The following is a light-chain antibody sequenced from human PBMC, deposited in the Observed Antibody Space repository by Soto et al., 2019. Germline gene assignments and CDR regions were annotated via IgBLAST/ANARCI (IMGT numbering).Light chain of an antibody. CDR1: QSISSY. CDR3: QQYNSYPWT. CDR2: AAS. V-gene: IGKV1-39*01. Sequence: DIQMTQSPSSLSASVGDRVTISFRASQSISSYLNWYQQKPGKAPKLLIYAASSLQSGVPSRFSGSESGTDFTLTISSLQPEDFATYYCQQYNSYPWTFGQGTKVDIK. J-gene: IGKJ1*01.